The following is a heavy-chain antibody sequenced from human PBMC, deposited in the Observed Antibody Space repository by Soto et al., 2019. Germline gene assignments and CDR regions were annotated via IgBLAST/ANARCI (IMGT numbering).Heavy chain of an antibody. V-gene: IGHV1-18*01. Sequence: QVQLVQSGSEVKKPGASVKVSCKASGYSFNSYGISWVRQAPGQGLEWLGWISPYDDNTKYAQSLQGRVTMTTDTSTRXAXRXCRSLRSDDTAVYYCARGGYYDSSGSRNYHYYGMDAWGQGTTVTVS. CDR1: GYSFNSYG. J-gene: IGHJ6*02. D-gene: IGHD3-22*01. CDR3: ARGGYYDSSGSRNYHYYGMDA. CDR2: ISPYDDNT.